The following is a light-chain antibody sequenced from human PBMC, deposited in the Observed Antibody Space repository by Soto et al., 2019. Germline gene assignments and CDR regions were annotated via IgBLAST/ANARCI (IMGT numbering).Light chain of an antibody. J-gene: IGKJ5*01. V-gene: IGKV3-11*01. CDR1: RSVSSY. Sequence: EIVLTQSPATLSLSPGESATLSCRATRSVSSYLAWYQQKPGQAPRLLIYDASSRPTDIPARFSGSGSGTDFTLTISRLEPEDFAVYFCQQYGNSPPGTFGQGTRLEIK. CDR3: QQYGNSPPGT. CDR2: DAS.